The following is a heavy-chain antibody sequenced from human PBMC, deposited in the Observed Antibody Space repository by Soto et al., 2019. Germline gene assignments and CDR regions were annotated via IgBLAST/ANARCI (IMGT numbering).Heavy chain of an antibody. Sequence: PGGSLRLSCTVSGFAFNNYGINWVRQAPGKGLEWVSSISKSDYTYYSDSVKGRFAISRDNAKSSVSLQMNTLRVEDTAVYYCARDDSIIIPAVWDFWDQGTLVTVSS. J-gene: IGHJ4*02. V-gene: IGHV3-21*01. CDR2: ISKSDYT. CDR1: GFAFNNYG. D-gene: IGHD2-2*01. CDR3: ARDDSIIIPAVWDF.